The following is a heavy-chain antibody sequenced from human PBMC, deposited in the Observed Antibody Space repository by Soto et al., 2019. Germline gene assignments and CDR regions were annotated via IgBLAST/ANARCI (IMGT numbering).Heavy chain of an antibody. CDR2: IIPYYNTL. D-gene: IGHD6-13*01. Sequence: QAQVVQSGAAVRKPGSSVKLSCKASEGTFNSYAIAWVRQAPGQGLEWMGGIIPYYNTLNYAQKFQDRVTITADDSTNTVYMELSSLRSGDTAVYFCASGASRWYPSVFDSWAQGTLVTVSS. CDR3: ASGASRWYPSVFDS. J-gene: IGHJ4*02. V-gene: IGHV1-69*01. CDR1: EGTFNSYA.